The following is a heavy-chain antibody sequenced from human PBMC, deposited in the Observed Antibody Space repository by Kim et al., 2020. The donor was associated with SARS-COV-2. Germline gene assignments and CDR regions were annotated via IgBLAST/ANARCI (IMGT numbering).Heavy chain of an antibody. CDR1: GFTFSSYE. V-gene: IGHV3-48*03. CDR2: ISSSGSTI. Sequence: GGSLRLSCAASGFTFSSYEMNWVRQAPGKGLEWVSYISSSGSTIKYADSVKGRFTISRDTSKNSLYLQMNRLRAEDTAVYYCAALYSGSYSAPDYWGQGTLVTVSS. CDR3: AALYSGSYSAPDY. J-gene: IGHJ4*02. D-gene: IGHD1-26*01.